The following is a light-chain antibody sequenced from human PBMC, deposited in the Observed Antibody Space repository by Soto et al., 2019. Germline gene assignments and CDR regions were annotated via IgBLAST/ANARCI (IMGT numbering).Light chain of an antibody. V-gene: IGKV1-39*01. Sequence: DIQMTQSPSSLSASVGDRVTITCRASQSISNYLNWYQQKPGKAPNLLIYGASNLHSGVPSRFSGSGSGTDFTLTISSLQPEDFATYYCRQSYSTPGTFGQGTKVEMK. CDR1: QSISNY. J-gene: IGKJ1*01. CDR3: RQSYSTPGT. CDR2: GAS.